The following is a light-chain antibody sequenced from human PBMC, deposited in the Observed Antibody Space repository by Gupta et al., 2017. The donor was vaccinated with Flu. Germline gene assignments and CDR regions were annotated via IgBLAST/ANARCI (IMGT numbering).Light chain of an antibody. J-gene: IGLJ3*02. CDR1: SSNIGSNY. V-gene: IGLV1-47*01. CDR2: RNN. Sequence: QSVLTQPPSPSGTPGQRVPISCSGSSSNIGSNYVYWYQQLPGTAPKLLIYRNNQRPSGVPDRFSGSKSGTSASLAISGLRSEDEADYYCAAWDDSLSGRVFGGGTKLTVL. CDR3: AAWDDSLSGRV.